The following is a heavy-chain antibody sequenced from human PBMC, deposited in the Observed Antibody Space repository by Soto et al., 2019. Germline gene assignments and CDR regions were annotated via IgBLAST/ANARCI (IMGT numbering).Heavy chain of an antibody. CDR1: GFTFSSYG. CDR2: IWYDGSNK. Sequence: GGSLRLSCAASGFTFSSYGMHWVRQAPGKGLEWAAVIWYDGSNKYYADSVKGRFTISRDNSKNTLYLQMNSLRAEDTAVYYCARCSRSYDFWSGYLETYFDYWGQGTLVTVSS. CDR3: ARCSRSYDFWSGYLETYFDY. J-gene: IGHJ4*02. D-gene: IGHD3-3*01. V-gene: IGHV3-33*01.